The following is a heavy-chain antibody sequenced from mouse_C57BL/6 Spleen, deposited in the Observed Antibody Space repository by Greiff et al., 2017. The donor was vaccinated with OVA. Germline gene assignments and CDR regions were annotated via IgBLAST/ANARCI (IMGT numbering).Heavy chain of an antibody. D-gene: IGHD2-12*01. J-gene: IGHJ2*01. CDR3: TRGNSHFDY. Sequence: VQLQQSGAELVRPGASVKLSCTASGFNIKDDYMHWVKQRPEQGLEWIGWIDPENGDTEYASKFQGKATITADTSSNTAYLQLSSLTSEDTAVYYCTRGNSHFDYWGQGTTLTVSS. V-gene: IGHV14-4*01. CDR1: GFNIKDDY. CDR2: IDPENGDT.